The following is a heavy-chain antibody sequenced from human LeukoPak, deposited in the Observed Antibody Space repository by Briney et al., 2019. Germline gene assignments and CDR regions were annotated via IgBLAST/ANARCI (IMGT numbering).Heavy chain of an antibody. V-gene: IGHV3-48*03. J-gene: IGHJ4*02. Sequence: EGSLRLSCAASGFTFSSYEMNWVRQAPGKGLEWVSYISSSGSTIYYADSVKGRFTISRDNAKNSLYLQMNSLRAEDTAVYYCARGLMVRGATLHNFDYWGQGTLVTVSS. CDR1: GFTFSSYE. D-gene: IGHD3-10*01. CDR2: ISSSGSTI. CDR3: ARGLMVRGATLHNFDY.